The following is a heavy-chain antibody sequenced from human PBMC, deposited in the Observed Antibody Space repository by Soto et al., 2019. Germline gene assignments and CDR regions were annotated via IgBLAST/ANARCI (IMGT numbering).Heavy chain of an antibody. CDR3: ARGGYYDTSGSRNYHYYGMNV. D-gene: IGHD3-9*01. J-gene: IGHJ6*02. CDR2: ISAYDGYT. CDR1: GYTFTSYG. V-gene: IGHV1-18*01. Sequence: QVQLVQSGAEVKKPGASVKVSCKASGYTFTSYGINWVRQAPGQGLEWLGWISAYDGYTTYAQIPQXXVFMTTDTSTKXAXMXXRSLRSDDTATYFCARGGYYDTSGSRNYHYYGMNVWGQGTTVTVSS.